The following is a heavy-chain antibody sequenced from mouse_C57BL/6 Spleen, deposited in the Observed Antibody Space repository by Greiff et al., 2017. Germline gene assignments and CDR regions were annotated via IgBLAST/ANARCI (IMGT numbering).Heavy chain of an antibody. CDR3: AREVSYDIYVYWYFDV. V-gene: IGHV5-4*01. D-gene: IGHD2-1*01. CDR1: GFTFSSYA. Sequence: EVMLVESGGGLVKPGGSLKLSCAVSGFTFSSYAMSWVRQTPEKRLEWVATISDGGSYTYYPDYVKGRFTISRDSAKNNLYLQMSQLKTEDTAVYYCAREVSYDIYVYWYFDVWGTGTTVTVSS. CDR2: ISDGGSYT. J-gene: IGHJ1*03.